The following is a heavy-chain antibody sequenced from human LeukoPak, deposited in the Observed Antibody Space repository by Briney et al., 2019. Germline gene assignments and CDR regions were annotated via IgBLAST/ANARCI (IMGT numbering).Heavy chain of an antibody. D-gene: IGHD3-22*01. V-gene: IGHV1-18*01. J-gene: IGHJ5*02. CDR2: ISAYNGNT. CDR1: GYTFTSYG. CDR3: ARDSREHYYDSSGRFNWFDP. Sequence: ASVKVSCKASGYTFTSYGISWVRQAPGQGLEWMGWISAYNGNTNYAQKLQGRVTMTTDTSTSTAYMELRSLRSVDTAVYYCARDSREHYYDSSGRFNWFDPWGQGTLVTVSS.